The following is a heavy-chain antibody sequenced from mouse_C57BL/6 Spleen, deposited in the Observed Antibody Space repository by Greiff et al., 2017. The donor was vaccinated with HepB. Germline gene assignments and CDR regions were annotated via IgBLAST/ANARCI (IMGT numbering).Heavy chain of an antibody. V-gene: IGHV1-39*01. CDR2: INPNYGTT. Sequence: VQLQQSGPELVKPGASVKISCKASGYSFTDYNMNWVKQSNGKSLEWIGVINPNYGTTSYNQKFKGKATLTVDQSSSPAYMQLNSLTSEDSAVSDCAPSYYSKPWFAYWGQGTLVTVSA. CDR3: APSYYSKPWFAY. D-gene: IGHD2-5*01. CDR1: GYSFTDYN. J-gene: IGHJ3*01.